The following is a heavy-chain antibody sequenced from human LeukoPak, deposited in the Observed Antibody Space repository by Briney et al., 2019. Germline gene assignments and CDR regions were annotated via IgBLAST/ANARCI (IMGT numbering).Heavy chain of an antibody. CDR3: ARGEGGKYGPMAFDI. Sequence: GGSLRLSCAASGFTFSSYAMSWVRQAPGKGLEWVSAISGSDDSTYYAGSVKGRFTISRDNSKNMLYLHMNSLRAEDTAVYYCARGEGGKYGPMAFDIWGQGTMVTVSS. J-gene: IGHJ3*02. CDR2: ISGSDDST. D-gene: IGHD1-26*01. V-gene: IGHV3-23*01. CDR1: GFTFSSYA.